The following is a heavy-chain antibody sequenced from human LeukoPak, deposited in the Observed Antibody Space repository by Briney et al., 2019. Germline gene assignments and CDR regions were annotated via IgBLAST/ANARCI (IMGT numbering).Heavy chain of an antibody. CDR2: IYYSGST. J-gene: IGHJ4*02. Sequence: SETLSLTCTVSGGSVSSGSYYWSWIRQPPGKGLEWIGYIYYSGSTNYNPSLKSRVTMSVDTPKNQFSLRLSSVTAADTAVYYCARKTVPTGVDYWGQGTLVTVSS. CDR3: ARKTVPTGVDY. V-gene: IGHV4-61*01. CDR1: GGSVSSGSYY. D-gene: IGHD4-17*01.